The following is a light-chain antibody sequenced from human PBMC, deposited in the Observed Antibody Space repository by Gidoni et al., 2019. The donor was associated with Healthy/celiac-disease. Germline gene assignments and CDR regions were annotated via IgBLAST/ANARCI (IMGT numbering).Light chain of an antibody. V-gene: IGKV3-20*01. CDR2: GAS. CDR3: QQYGSSPSWT. CDR1: QSVSSSY. Sequence: EIVLTQSPGTLSLSPGERATLSCRASQSVSSSYLSWYQQKPGQAPRLLIYGASSRATGSPDRFSGSGSGTDFTLTISRLVPEDFAVDYCQQYGSSPSWTFGQGTKVEVK. J-gene: IGKJ1*01.